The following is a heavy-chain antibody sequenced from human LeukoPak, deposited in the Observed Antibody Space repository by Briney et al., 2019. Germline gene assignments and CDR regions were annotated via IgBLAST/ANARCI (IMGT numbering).Heavy chain of an antibody. CDR2: ISGSGGST. Sequence: GGALRLSCAAPGFTFSSYAMSWVRRAPGKGLEWVSAISGSGGSTYYADSVKGRFTISRDNSKNTLYLQMNRLRAEDTAVYYCAKALELRLGELSLVYWGQGALVTVSS. V-gene: IGHV3-23*01. D-gene: IGHD3-16*02. J-gene: IGHJ4*02. CDR3: AKALELRLGELSLVY. CDR1: GFTFSSYA.